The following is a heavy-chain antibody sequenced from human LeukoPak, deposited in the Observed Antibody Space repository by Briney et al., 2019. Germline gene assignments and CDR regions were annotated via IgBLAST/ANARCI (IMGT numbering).Heavy chain of an antibody. D-gene: IGHD3-10*01. J-gene: IGHJ4*02. Sequence: PSETLSLTCTVSGGSIGSFFWSWIRQPPGKALEWIGYIHYSGSTKYNPSLKSRVTISVDTSKNQFSLNLSSVTAADTAVYYCARAPYGSGFDYWGQGTLVTVSS. CDR1: GGSIGSFF. CDR2: IHYSGST. CDR3: ARAPYGSGFDY. V-gene: IGHV4-59*01.